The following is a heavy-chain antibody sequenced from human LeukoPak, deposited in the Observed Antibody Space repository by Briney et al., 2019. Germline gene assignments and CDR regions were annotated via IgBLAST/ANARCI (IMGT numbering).Heavy chain of an antibody. Sequence: PSETLSLTCTVSGYSISSGYYWGWIRQPPGKGLEWIGSIYHSGSTYYNPSLKSRVTISVDTSKNQFSLKLSSVTAADTAVYYCARLKPLVRQYYYYYMDVWGKGTTVTISS. CDR2: IYHSGST. J-gene: IGHJ6*03. CDR1: GYSISSGYY. CDR3: ARLKPLVRQYYYYYMDV. V-gene: IGHV4-38-2*02. D-gene: IGHD3-10*01.